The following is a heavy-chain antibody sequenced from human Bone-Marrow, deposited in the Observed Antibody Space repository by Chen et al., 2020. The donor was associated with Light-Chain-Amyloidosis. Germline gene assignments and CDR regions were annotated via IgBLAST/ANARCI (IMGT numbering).Heavy chain of an antibody. CDR3: ARRRDGYNFDY. CDR2: ISPYDPNA. V-gene: IGHV5-51*01. J-gene: IGHJ4*02. CDR1: GSTLTNYW. D-gene: IGHD5-12*01. Sequence: EVQLEQSGPEVKKPGESLKISCKGSGSTLTNYWTGWVRQMPGKGLERMGVISPYDPNARYSPSFEGQGTISADKSITTAYLQWRSLKASDTAMYYCARRRDGYNFDYWGQGTLVTVSS.